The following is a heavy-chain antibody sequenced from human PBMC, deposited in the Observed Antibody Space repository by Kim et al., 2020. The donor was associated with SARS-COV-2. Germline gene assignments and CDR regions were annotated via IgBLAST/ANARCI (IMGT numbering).Heavy chain of an antibody. D-gene: IGHD1-1*01. CDR1: GYTFTSYA. J-gene: IGHJ4*02. CDR2: INVGYGNT. CDR3: ARDGTTRNGGYYFDY. V-gene: IGHV1-3*01. Sequence: ASVKVSCKASGYTFTSYAMHWVRQAPGQGLEWMGWINVGYGNTRYLQKFQGRVTITRDTSAITAYMELSGLRSEDTAVYFCARDGTTRNGGYYFDYWGQGALVSVSS.